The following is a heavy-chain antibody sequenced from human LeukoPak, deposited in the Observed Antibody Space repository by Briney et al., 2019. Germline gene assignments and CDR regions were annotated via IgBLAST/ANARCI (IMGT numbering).Heavy chain of an antibody. CDR3: ASYDILTGYRYFQH. CDR2: ISAYNGNT. J-gene: IGHJ1*01. Sequence: GASVKVSCKAPGYTFTSYGISWVRQAPGQGLEWMGWISAYNGNTNYAQKLQGRVTMTTDTSTSTAYMELRSLRSDDTAVYYCASYDILTGYRYFQHWGQGTLVTVSS. D-gene: IGHD3-9*01. CDR1: GYTFTSYG. V-gene: IGHV1-18*04.